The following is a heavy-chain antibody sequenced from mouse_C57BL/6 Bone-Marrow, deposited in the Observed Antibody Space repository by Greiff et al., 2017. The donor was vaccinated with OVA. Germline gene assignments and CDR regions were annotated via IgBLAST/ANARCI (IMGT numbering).Heavy chain of an antibody. CDR3: ARRGITTVGAMDY. V-gene: IGHV5-12*01. CDR2: ISNGGGST. J-gene: IGHJ4*01. CDR1: GFTFSDYY. D-gene: IGHD1-1*01. Sequence: EVQLVESGGGLVQPGGSLKLSCAASGFTFSDYYMYWVRQTPEKRLEWVAYISNGGGSTYYPDTVKGRFTISRDNAKNTLYLHMSRLKSEDTAMYYCARRGITTVGAMDYWGQGTSVTVSS.